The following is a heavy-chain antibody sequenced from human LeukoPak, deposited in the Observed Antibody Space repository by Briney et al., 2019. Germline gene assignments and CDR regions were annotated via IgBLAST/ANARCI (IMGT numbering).Heavy chain of an antibody. CDR3: AKENIVVVPAVIYYFDY. J-gene: IGHJ4*02. D-gene: IGHD2-2*01. V-gene: IGHV3-21*01. Sequence: GGSLRLSCAASGFTFSSYSMNWVRQAPGKGLEWVSSISSSSSYIYYADSVKGRFTISRDNAKNSLYLQMNSLRAEDTAVYYCAKENIVVVPAVIYYFDYWGQGTLVTVSS. CDR2: ISSSSSYI. CDR1: GFTFSSYS.